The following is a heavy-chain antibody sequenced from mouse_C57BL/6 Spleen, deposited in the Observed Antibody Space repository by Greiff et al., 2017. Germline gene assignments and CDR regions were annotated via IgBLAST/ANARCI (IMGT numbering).Heavy chain of an antibody. CDR1: GYSITSGYY. V-gene: IGHV3-6*01. Sequence: EVKLQESGPGLVKPSQSLSLTCSVTGYSITSGYYWNWIRQFPGNKLEWMGYISYDGSNNYNPSLKNRISITRDTSKNQFFLKLNSVTTEDTATYYCASPPYYFDYWGQGTTLTVSS. CDR2: ISYDGSN. CDR3: ASPPYYFDY. J-gene: IGHJ2*01.